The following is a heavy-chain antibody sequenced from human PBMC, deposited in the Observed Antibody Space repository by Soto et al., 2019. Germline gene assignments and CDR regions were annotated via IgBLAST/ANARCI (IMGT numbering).Heavy chain of an antibody. CDR1: GGSISSYY. D-gene: IGHD6-19*01. CDR2: IYYSGST. Sequence: SETLSLTCTVSGGSISSYYWSWIRQPPGKGLEWIGYIYYSGSTNYNPSLKSRVTISVDTSKNQFSLKLSSVTAADTAVYYCARIAVAGTAFDYWGQGTLVTVSS. CDR3: ARIAVAGTAFDY. J-gene: IGHJ4*02. V-gene: IGHV4-59*01.